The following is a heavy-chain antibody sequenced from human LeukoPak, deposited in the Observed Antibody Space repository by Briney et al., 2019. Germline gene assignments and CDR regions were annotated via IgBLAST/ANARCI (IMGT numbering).Heavy chain of an antibody. J-gene: IGHJ6*02. Sequence: GASVKVSCKVSGYTFTGYYLHWVRQAPGQGLEWMGRINPSSGGTNYAQKFQGRVTMTRDTSINTAYMDLSSLRSDDTAVYYCASRRHSSGWYVNYYYGMDVWGQGTTVTVSS. CDR3: ASRRHSSGWYVNYYYGMDV. D-gene: IGHD6-19*01. CDR1: GYTFTGYY. V-gene: IGHV1-2*06. CDR2: INPSSGGT.